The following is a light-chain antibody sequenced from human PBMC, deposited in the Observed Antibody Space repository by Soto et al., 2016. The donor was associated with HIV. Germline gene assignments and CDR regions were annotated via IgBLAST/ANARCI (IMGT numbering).Light chain of an antibody. CDR3: QQYYSYPLT. J-gene: IGKJ4*01. CDR1: QSISTY. Sequence: AIRMTQSPSSFSASTGDRVTITCRASQSISTYLAWYQQKPGKAPNLLIYGASTLQSGVPSRFSGSGSGTDFTLTISCLQSEDFATYYCQQYYSYPLTFGGGTKWRSN. V-gene: IGKV1-8*01. CDR2: GAS.